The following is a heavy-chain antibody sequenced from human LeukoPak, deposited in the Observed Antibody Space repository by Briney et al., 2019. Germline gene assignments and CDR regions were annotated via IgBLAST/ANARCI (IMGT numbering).Heavy chain of an antibody. V-gene: IGHV3-20*04. CDR2: IHWNGTSL. Sequence: PGGSLRLSCAASGFTLDDYDMTWVRQVPGKGLEWVSGIHWNGTSLGYADSVKGRFTISRDNAENSVYLQMDGLRPEDTAFYYCARLLTFYDFSFDPWGQGTLVTVSS. CDR3: ARLLTFYDFSFDP. D-gene: IGHD3-3*01. J-gene: IGHJ5*02. CDR1: GFTLDDYD.